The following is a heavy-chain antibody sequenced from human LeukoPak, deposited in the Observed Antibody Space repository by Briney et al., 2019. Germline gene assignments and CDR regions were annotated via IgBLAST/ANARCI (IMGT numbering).Heavy chain of an antibody. Sequence: SVKVSCKASGYTFTSYAMNWVRQAPGQGLEWMGGIIPIFGTANYAQKFQGRVTITADESTSTAYMELSSLRSEDTAVYYCASRGGHPYYYCGMDVWGQGTTVTVSS. CDR1: GYTFTSYA. J-gene: IGHJ6*02. CDR3: ASRGGHPYYYCGMDV. CDR2: IIPIFGTA. V-gene: IGHV1-69*13. D-gene: IGHD3-16*01.